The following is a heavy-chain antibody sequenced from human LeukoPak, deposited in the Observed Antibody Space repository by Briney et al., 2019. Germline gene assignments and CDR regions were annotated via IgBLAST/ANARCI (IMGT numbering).Heavy chain of an antibody. Sequence: LGGSLTLLRGPSGFPFTTYLMLCARPPRGRGGVSVSHINSDGSITSYADSVQGRFTISRDNAKNTRYLQLNSLRAEDTAVYYCARDAVDTANAVWGQGTTVTVSS. D-gene: IGHD5-18*01. CDR2: INSDGSIT. CDR3: ARDAVDTANAV. V-gene: IGHV3-74*01. CDR1: GFPFTTYL. J-gene: IGHJ6*02.